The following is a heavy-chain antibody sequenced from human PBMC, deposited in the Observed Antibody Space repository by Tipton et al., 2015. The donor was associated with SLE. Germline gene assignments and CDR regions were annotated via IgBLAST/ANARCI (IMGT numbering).Heavy chain of an antibody. J-gene: IGHJ4*02. CDR2: IIPIFGTA. Sequence: QLVQSGPGVKKPGSSVKVSCKDSGYTFNTYAITWVRQAPGQGLEWMGGIIPIFGTANYSQNFQGRLTITADESTRTVYMELSSLRSEDTAVYYCARPFWSGTGPLHYWGQGTQVTVSP. CDR1: GYTFNTYA. CDR3: ARPFWSGTGPLHY. V-gene: IGHV1-69*01. D-gene: IGHD3-3*01.